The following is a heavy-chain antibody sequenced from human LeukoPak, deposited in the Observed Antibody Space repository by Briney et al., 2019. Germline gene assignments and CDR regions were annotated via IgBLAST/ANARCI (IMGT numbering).Heavy chain of an antibody. CDR1: GYTFTSYY. V-gene: IGHV1-2*02. CDR3: ARATYDILTGYSKGMGDY. CDR2: VSPNSGDT. J-gene: IGHJ4*02. Sequence: ASVKVSCKASGYTFTSYYMHWVRQAPGQGLEWMGWVSPNSGDTNYAQKFQGRVTMTRDTSISTAYMELSRLRSDDTAVYYCARATYDILTGYSKGMGDYWGQGTLVTVSS. D-gene: IGHD3-9*01.